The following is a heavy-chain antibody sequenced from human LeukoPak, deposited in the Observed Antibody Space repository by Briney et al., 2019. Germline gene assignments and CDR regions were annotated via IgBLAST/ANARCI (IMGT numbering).Heavy chain of an antibody. CDR3: ARNGGEGITVT. J-gene: IGHJ5*02. Sequence: GGSLRLSCAASGFTFSTYSMNWVRQAPGKGLEWVSSISRDSSYIYYADTVKGRFTISRDNAKNSLYLQMNSLRAEDTAVYYCARNGGEGITVTWGQGTLVTVSS. D-gene: IGHD6-19*01. CDR2: ISRDSSYI. V-gene: IGHV3-21*01. CDR1: GFTFSTYS.